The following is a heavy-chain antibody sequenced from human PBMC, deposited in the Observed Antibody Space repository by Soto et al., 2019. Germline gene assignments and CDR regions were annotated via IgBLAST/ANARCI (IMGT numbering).Heavy chain of an antibody. J-gene: IGHJ6*02. CDR1: GFTFSSYA. V-gene: IGHV3-23*01. Sequence: EVQLLESGGGLVQPGGSLRLSCAASGFTFSSYAMSWVRQAPGKGLEWVSGISGSGGSTYYADSVKGRVTISRENSKNTLYLQMNSLRAEDTAVYYCAKNYRYRRSAYYYGMDVWGQGTTVTVSS. D-gene: IGHD1-7*01. CDR2: ISGSGGST. CDR3: AKNYRYRRSAYYYGMDV.